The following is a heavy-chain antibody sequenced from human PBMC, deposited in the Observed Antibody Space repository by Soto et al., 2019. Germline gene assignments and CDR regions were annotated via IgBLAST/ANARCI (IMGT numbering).Heavy chain of an antibody. V-gene: IGHV4-31*03. CDR1: GGSISSGGYY. J-gene: IGHJ4*02. D-gene: IGHD3-16*01. Sequence: QVQLQESGPGLVKPSQTLSLTCTVSGGSISSGGYYWSWIRQHPEKGLEWIGSIYYRGSTYYNPSLXGRVTISVDTSKNQXSLKLSSVPAADTAVYYCARGVLHWGQGTLVTVSS. CDR2: IYYRGST. CDR3: ARGVLH.